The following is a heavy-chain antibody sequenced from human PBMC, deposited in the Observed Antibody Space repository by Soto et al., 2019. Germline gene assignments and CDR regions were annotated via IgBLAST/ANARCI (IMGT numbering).Heavy chain of an antibody. CDR2: ISWNSGSI. CDR3: AKAKGVAAAADY. CDR1: GFTFDDYA. D-gene: IGHD6-13*01. J-gene: IGHJ4*02. Sequence: PGGSLRLSCAASGFTFDDYAMHWVRQAPGKGLEWVSGISWNSGSIGYADSVKGRFTISRDNAKNSLYLQMNSLRAEDTALYYCAKAKGVAAAADYWGQGTLVTVSS. V-gene: IGHV3-9*01.